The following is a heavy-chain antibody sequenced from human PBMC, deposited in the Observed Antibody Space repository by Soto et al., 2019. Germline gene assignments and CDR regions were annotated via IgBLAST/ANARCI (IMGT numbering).Heavy chain of an antibody. D-gene: IGHD4-4*01. CDR2: MNEDGSER. CDR1: GFSFSSAW. J-gene: IGHJ4*02. V-gene: IGHV3-7*03. CDR3: ARDRAYSRFDY. Sequence: EVQFVESGGGLVQPGGSLRLSCAVSGFSFSSAWMTWIRQAPGKGLERVAIMNEDGSERYYVDSVKGRFTISRDNAKSALFLQMNSLRVEDTAVYFCARDRAYSRFDYWGQGSLVTVSS.